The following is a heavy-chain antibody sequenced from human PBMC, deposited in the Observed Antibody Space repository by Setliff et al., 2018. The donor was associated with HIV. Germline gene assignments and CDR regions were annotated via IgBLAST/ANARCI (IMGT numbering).Heavy chain of an antibody. CDR3: ATHYGSGSYYNY. J-gene: IGHJ4*02. CDR1: GGSISSSSYY. V-gene: IGHV4-39*01. Sequence: SETLSLTCTVSGGSISSSSYYWGWIRQPPGKGLEWIGSIYYRGSTYYNPSLKSRVTISVDTSKNQFSLELYSVTAADTAVYYCATHYGSGSYYNYWGQGMLVTVSS. D-gene: IGHD3-10*01. CDR2: IYYRGST.